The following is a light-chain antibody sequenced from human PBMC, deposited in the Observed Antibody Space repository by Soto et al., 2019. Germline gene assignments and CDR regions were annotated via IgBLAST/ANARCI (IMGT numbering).Light chain of an antibody. V-gene: IGKV3-11*01. CDR1: QSVSSY. CDR2: DAS. Sequence: EIVLTQSPATLSLSPGERATLSCRASQSVSSYLGWYQQRPGQAPRLLIYDASNRATGIPTRFSGSGSGTEFTLTVSSLEPEYFALYFCQQRGHWTLTFGGGTKVEIK. J-gene: IGKJ4*01. CDR3: QQRGHWTLT.